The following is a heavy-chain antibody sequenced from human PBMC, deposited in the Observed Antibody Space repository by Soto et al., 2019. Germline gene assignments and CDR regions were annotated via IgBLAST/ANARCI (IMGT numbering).Heavy chain of an antibody. CDR1: GGTFSSYA. CDR3: ATNDYYDSSGYYYEGAFDI. V-gene: IGHV1-69*01. CDR2: TIPIFGTA. D-gene: IGHD3-22*01. J-gene: IGHJ3*02. Sequence: QVQLVQSGAEVKKPGSSVKVSCKASGGTFSSYAISWVRQAPGQGLEWMGGTIPIFGTANYAQKFQGRVTITADESTSTAYMELSSLRSEDTAVYYCATNDYYDSSGYYYEGAFDIWGQGTMVTVSS.